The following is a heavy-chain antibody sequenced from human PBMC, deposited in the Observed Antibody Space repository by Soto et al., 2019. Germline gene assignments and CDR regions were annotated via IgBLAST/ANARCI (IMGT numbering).Heavy chain of an antibody. D-gene: IGHD6-13*01. Sequence: EVQLVESGGGLVQPGGYLRLSCAATGFTFGSYHMHWVRQAPGKGLEYVSAISTNGDSTFYANSVKGRFTISRDNSKNTLYLQMGSLRAEDMGVYYCAREGMSRPRWVFDYWGQGTLVTASS. J-gene: IGHJ4*02. CDR3: AREGMSRPRWVFDY. CDR1: GFTFGSYH. V-gene: IGHV3-64*01. CDR2: ISTNGDST.